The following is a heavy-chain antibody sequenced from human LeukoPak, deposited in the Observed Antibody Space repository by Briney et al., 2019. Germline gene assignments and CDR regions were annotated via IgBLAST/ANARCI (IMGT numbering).Heavy chain of an antibody. Sequence: PGGSLRLSCAASGFTFSSYGMHWVRQAPGKGLEWVAVISYDGSNKYYANSVKGRFTISRDNSKNTLYLQMNSLRAEDTAEYYCAKASGFYYYDSSGYSSWGQGTLVTVSS. CDR1: GFTFSSYG. D-gene: IGHD3-22*01. CDR2: ISYDGSNK. J-gene: IGHJ4*02. V-gene: IGHV3-30*18. CDR3: AKASGFYYYDSSGYSS.